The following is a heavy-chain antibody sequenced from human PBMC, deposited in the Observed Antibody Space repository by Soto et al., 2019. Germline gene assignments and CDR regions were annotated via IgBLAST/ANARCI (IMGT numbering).Heavy chain of an antibody. CDR2: INGGNGNT. CDR3: ARDGVAAGNINFDY. D-gene: IGHD6-25*01. J-gene: IGHJ4*02. CDR1: GYTFTNYA. V-gene: IGHV1-3*01. Sequence: QVHLVQSGAEVKKPGASVKVSCKASGYTFTNYAMHWVRQAPGQRREWMGWINGGNGNTKYSPKLQDRVTITRDTSASTAYMELSRLRSEDTALYYCARDGVAAGNINFDYWGQGTLVTVSS.